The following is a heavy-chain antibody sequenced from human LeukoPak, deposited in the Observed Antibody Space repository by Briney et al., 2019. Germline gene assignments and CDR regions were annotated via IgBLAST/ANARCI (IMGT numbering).Heavy chain of an antibody. CDR3: ARAIWGSSPPDYYMDV. D-gene: IGHD6-6*01. CDR1: GFTFSSYV. CDR2: ISGSSSYI. V-gene: IGHV3-21*01. J-gene: IGHJ6*03. Sequence: GESLTLSCAASGFTFSSYVMEWVRQAPGKGLEWVSSISGSSSYIYYRDSVKGRFTTSRRNAKNSLYLQMNSLRVEDTAVYYCARAIWGSSPPDYYMDVWGKGATVTVSS.